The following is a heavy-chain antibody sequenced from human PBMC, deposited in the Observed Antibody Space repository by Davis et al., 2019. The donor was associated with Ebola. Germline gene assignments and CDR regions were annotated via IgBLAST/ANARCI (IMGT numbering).Heavy chain of an antibody. CDR3: ARGWGELLRGVPYYYYGMDV. Sequence: GGSLRLSCAASGFTFSGSAMHWVRQASGKGLEWVGRIRSKANSYATAYAASVKGRFTISRDDSKNTAYLQMNSLKTEDTAVYYCARGWGELLRGVPYYYYGMDVWGQGTTVTVSS. CDR1: GFTFSGSA. D-gene: IGHD1-26*01. J-gene: IGHJ6*02. CDR2: IRSKANSYAT. V-gene: IGHV3-73*01.